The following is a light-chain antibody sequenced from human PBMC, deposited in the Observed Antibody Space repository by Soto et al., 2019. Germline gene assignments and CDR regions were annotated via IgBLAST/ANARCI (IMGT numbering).Light chain of an antibody. CDR1: QRISGW. J-gene: IGKJ1*01. CDR2: DVS. V-gene: IGKV1-5*01. Sequence: KMPQSHYNTSASVGDTVTISCRASQRISGWLAWHQQKPGKAPKLLIYDVSALKRGVPPRFSGSGSGTEFTLTISGLQPEDFATYYCQQYDSYSPWTFAQRTKVDIK. CDR3: QQYDSYSPWT.